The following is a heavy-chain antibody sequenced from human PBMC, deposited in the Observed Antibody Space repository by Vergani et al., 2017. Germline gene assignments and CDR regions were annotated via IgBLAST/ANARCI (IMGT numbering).Heavy chain of an antibody. Sequence: EVQLVESGGGLIQPGGSLRLSCAASGFTVSSNYMSWVRQAPGKGLEWVSVIYSGGSTYYADSGKGRFTISRDNSKNTLYLQMNSLGAEDTAVYYCALDYGGNAGAFDIWGQGTMVTVSS. V-gene: IGHV3-53*01. J-gene: IGHJ3*02. CDR3: ALDYGGNAGAFDI. CDR1: GFTVSSNY. D-gene: IGHD4-23*01. CDR2: IYSGGST.